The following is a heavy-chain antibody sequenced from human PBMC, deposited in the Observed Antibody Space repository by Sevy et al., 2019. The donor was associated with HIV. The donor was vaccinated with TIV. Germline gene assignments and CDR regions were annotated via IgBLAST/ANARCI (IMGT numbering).Heavy chain of an antibody. Sequence: ASVKVSCKASGYTFTSYDINWLRQATGQGLEGMGWMNPNSGNKGYAQKVQGRVTITRNTSISTAYMELSNLRSEDTAVYYCARTTAYYDSSGYYLDAFDIWGQGTMVTVSS. CDR3: ARTTAYYDSSGYYLDAFDI. D-gene: IGHD3-22*01. CDR1: GYTFTSYD. CDR2: MNPNSGNK. J-gene: IGHJ3*02. V-gene: IGHV1-8*03.